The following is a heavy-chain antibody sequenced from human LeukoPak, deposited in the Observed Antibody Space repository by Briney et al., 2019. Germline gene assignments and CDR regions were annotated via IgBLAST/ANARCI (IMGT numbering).Heavy chain of an antibody. CDR3: ANSWFYYYYGVDV. V-gene: IGHV3-30*18. J-gene: IGHJ6*02. CDR1: GFTFSSHG. Sequence: GRSLRLSCAASGFTFSSHGMHWVRQAPGKGLEWVAVISYDGSNKYYADSVKGRFTISRDNSENTLYLQMNSLRAEDTAVYYCANSWFYYYYGVDVWGQGTTVTVSS. D-gene: IGHD6-13*01. CDR2: ISYDGSNK.